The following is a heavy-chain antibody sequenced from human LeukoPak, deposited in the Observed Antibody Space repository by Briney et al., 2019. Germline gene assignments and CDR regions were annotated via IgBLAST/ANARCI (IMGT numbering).Heavy chain of an antibody. D-gene: IGHD5-18*01. V-gene: IGHV5-51*01. J-gene: IGHJ3*02. CDR2: IYPGDSDT. Sequence: GESLKISCKDSGYSFTSYWIGWVRQMPGKGLEWMGIIYPGDSDTRYSPSFQGQVTISADKSISTAYLQWSSLKASDTAMYYCARVDTAMVVAFDIWGQGTMVTVSS. CDR3: ARVDTAMVVAFDI. CDR1: GYSFTSYW.